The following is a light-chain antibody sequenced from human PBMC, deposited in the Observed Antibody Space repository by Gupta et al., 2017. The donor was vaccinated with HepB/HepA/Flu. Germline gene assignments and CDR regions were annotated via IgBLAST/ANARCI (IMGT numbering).Light chain of an antibody. Sequence: EIVFTQSPATLSLSPGERATLSCRASQSVSSYLAWYQQKPGQAPRLLIYDASNRATGIPARFSGSGCGKDITLTISSREPEEFAVYYCQQPSNWPPWTVGQGTKVEIK. CDR3: QQPSNWPPWT. J-gene: IGKJ1*01. CDR1: QSVSSY. V-gene: IGKV3-11*01. CDR2: DAS.